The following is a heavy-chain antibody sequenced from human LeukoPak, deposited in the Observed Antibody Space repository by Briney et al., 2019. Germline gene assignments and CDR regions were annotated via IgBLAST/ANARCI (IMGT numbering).Heavy chain of an antibody. D-gene: IGHD1-26*01. CDR1: AFTLSTYS. J-gene: IGHJ4*02. V-gene: IGHV3-48*02. Sequence: GGSPRLSCAASAFTLSTYSMNWVRQAPGKGLEWISNIRSDSGVASYANSVKGRFTISRDSAKNSLFLQMNSLRDEDTAVYYCARESPSGSYLRDWGQGTLVTVSS. CDR2: IRSDSGVA. CDR3: ARESPSGSYLRD.